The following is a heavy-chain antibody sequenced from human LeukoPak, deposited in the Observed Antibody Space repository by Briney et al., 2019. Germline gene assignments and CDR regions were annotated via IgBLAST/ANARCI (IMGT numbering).Heavy chain of an antibody. D-gene: IGHD1-26*01. CDR2: ISSSYNNI. Sequence: HPGGSLRLSCAASGFTFSSFEMNWVRQAPGKGLEWVSYISSSYNNIYYADSVKGRFTISRDNAKNSLSLQMNSLRAEDTAVYYCARSPYTDSYYGDAFDIWGQGTMVTVSS. CDR1: GFTFSSFE. J-gene: IGHJ3*02. V-gene: IGHV3-48*03. CDR3: ARSPYTDSYYGDAFDI.